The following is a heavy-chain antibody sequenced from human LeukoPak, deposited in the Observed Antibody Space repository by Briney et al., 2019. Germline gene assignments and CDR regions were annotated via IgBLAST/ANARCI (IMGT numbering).Heavy chain of an antibody. CDR3: AREEHSSSWPSGSIDY. V-gene: IGHV1-18*01. J-gene: IGHJ4*02. D-gene: IGHD6-13*01. CDR2: ISAYNGNT. CDR1: GYTFTSYG. Sequence: AASVKVSCKASGYTFTSYGISWVRQAPGQGLEWMGWISAYNGNTNYAQKLQGRVTMTTDTSTSTAYMELRSLRSDDTAVYYCAREEHSSSWPSGSIDYWGQGTLVTVSS.